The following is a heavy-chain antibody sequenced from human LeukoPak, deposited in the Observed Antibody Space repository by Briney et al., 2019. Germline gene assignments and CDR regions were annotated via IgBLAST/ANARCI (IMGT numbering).Heavy chain of an antibody. V-gene: IGHV3-74*01. CDR2: IDTDGRNI. CDR3: VREIYTGSGSFAV. D-gene: IGHD3-10*01. Sequence: GGSLRLSCVGSGFMFSDYYMHWVRQGPEKGLIGVSRIDTDGRNINYADSVKGRFTSSRDNAKNTLYLEMNSLRAEDTAVYYCVREIYTGSGSFAVWGQGMLVTVSS. CDR1: GFMFSDYY. J-gene: IGHJ4*02.